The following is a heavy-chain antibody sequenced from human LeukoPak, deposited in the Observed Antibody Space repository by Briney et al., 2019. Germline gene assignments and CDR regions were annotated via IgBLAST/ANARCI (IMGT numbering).Heavy chain of an antibody. Sequence: PSETLSLTCTVSGGSISSSSYYWGWIRQPPGKGLEWIGSIYYSGSTYYNPSLKSRVTISVDTSKNQFSLKLSSVTAADTAVYYCARHGLSYYGSGSLDYWGQGTLVTVSS. CDR1: GGSISSSSYY. V-gene: IGHV4-39*01. D-gene: IGHD3-10*01. CDR2: IYYSGST. J-gene: IGHJ4*02. CDR3: ARHGLSYYGSGSLDY.